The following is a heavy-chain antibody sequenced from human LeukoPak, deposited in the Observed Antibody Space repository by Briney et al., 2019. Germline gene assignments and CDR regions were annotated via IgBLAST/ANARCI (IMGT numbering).Heavy chain of an antibody. D-gene: IGHD1-26*01. V-gene: IGHV4-30-2*01. CDR1: GDSISSGGYS. CDR2: IYHSGGT. CDR3: GRGGVGATTGTYDS. J-gene: IGHJ4*02. Sequence: SETLSLTCAVTGDSISSGGYSWSWIRQPPGMALEWIGNIYHSGGTHHNPSLKSRVTMSVDRSKNQFSLKLTSVTAADTAVYYCGRGGVGATTGTYDSWGQGIPVTVS.